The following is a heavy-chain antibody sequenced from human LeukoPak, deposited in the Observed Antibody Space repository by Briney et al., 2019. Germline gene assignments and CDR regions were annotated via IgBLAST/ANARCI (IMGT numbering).Heavy chain of an antibody. D-gene: IGHD6-13*01. J-gene: IGHJ4*02. CDR1: GGSISSSSYY. CDR2: IYYSGST. Sequence: PSETLSLTCTVSGGSISSSSYYWGWIRQPPGKGLEWIGSIYYSGSTYYNPSLKSRVTISVDTSKNQFSLKLSSVTAADTAVYYCARSTIAAADYWGQGTLVTVSS. V-gene: IGHV4-39*01. CDR3: ARSTIAAADY.